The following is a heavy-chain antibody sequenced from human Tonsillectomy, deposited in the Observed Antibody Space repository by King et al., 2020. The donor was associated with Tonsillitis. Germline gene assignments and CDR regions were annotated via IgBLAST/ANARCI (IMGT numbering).Heavy chain of an antibody. CDR2: TSTSSSRI. Sequence: VQLVESGGGLVKPGGSLRLSCATSAFIFSNYALTWVRQAPGKGLEWVSSTSTSSSRIFYADFAKGRFTISRDSAENSLYLQMNSLRVEETAVYYCAKEKGAAYYDSGRGAFDIWGQGTMVTVSS. D-gene: IGHD3-22*01. V-gene: IGHV3-21*06. CDR1: AFIFSNYA. CDR3: AKEKGAAYYDSGRGAFDI. J-gene: IGHJ3*02.